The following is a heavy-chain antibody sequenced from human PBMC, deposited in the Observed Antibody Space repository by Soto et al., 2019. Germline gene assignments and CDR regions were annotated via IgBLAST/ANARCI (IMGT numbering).Heavy chain of an antibody. CDR2: IYYSGST. CDR3: ARLEGLATISYYFDY. Sequence: SETLSLTGTASGGSISSSSYYWGWIRQPPGKGLAWIGSIYYSGSTYYNPSLKSRVTISVDKSKNQFSLKLSSVTAADTAVYYCARLEGLATISYYFDYWGQGTLVTVFS. CDR1: GGSISSSSYY. D-gene: IGHD3-9*01. V-gene: IGHV4-39*01. J-gene: IGHJ4*02.